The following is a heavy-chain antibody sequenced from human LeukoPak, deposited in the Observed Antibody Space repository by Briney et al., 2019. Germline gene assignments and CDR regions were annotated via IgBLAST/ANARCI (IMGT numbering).Heavy chain of an antibody. J-gene: IGHJ4*02. V-gene: IGHV3-13*01. D-gene: IGHD1-1*01. Sequence: GGSLRLSCAASGFTLTNYAMHWVRQPAGEGLEWVSALGTAGDTFYPGSVKGRFSISRENAKKSLFLQMNSLRVEDTAIYYCARQSTPHGNFDYWGQGTLVTVSS. CDR2: LGTAGDT. CDR1: GFTLTNYA. CDR3: ARQSTPHGNFDY.